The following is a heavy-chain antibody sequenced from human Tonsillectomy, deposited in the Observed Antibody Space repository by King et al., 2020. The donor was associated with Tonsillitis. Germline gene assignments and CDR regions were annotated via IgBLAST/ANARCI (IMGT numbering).Heavy chain of an antibody. CDR3: VSAAYDVRWCHKSGES. V-gene: IGHV3-15*01. J-gene: IGHJ5*02. D-gene: IGHD2-8*02. Sequence: VQLVESGGGLVKPGGSLRLSCAASGFTFTNAWMGWVRQAPGMGLEWVGRIKSNADGGTTDYAAPVKGRFTISRDDSKNTLYLQMNSLKIEDTAVYYCVSAAYDVRWCHKSGESCGQGTLVSVSS. CDR1: GFTFTNAW. CDR2: IKSNADGGTT.